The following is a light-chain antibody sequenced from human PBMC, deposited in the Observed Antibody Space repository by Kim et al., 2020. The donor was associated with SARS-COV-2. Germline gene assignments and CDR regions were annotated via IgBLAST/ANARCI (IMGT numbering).Light chain of an antibody. CDR3: QAWDSSTAA. V-gene: IGLV3-1*01. J-gene: IGLJ2*01. CDR2: EDN. CDR1: QLGHKF. Sequence: SVSPGQTAIIACSVDQLGHKFIYWFQQRPGQFPVLVIHEDNKRPSGIPERFSGSNSGNTATLTISGTQAMDEADYYCQAWDSSTAAFGGGTKVSVL.